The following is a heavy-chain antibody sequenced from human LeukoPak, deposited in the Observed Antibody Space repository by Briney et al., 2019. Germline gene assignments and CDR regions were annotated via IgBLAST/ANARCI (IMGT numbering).Heavy chain of an antibody. CDR2: IIPIFGTA. Sequence: GASVKVSCKASGGTFSSYAISWVRQAPGQGLEWMGGIIPIFGTANYAQKFQGRVTITADKSTSTAYMELSSLRSEDTAVYYCAREEEFATVAKTNAFDIWGQGTMVTVSS. D-gene: IGHD4-11*01. V-gene: IGHV1-69*06. CDR1: GGTFSSYA. CDR3: AREEEFATVAKTNAFDI. J-gene: IGHJ3*02.